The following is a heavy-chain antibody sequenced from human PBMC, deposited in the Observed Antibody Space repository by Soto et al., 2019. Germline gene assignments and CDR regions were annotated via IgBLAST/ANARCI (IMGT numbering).Heavy chain of an antibody. D-gene: IGHD6-13*01. CDR2: IYYSGST. CDR3: ARDLHKQQGIS. CDR1: GGSISSGGYY. Sequence: SETPSLTCTFSGGSISSGGYYLSWIRQHPGKGLEWIGYIYYSGSTYYNPSLKSRVTISVDTSKNQFSLKLSSVTAADTAVYYCARDLHKQQGISWGQGTLVTVSS. J-gene: IGHJ4*02. V-gene: IGHV4-31*03.